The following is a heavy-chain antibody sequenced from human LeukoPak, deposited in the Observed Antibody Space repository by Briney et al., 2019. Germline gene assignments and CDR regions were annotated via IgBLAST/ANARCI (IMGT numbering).Heavy chain of an antibody. CDR3: ARVRGSSWSPDAFDI. J-gene: IGHJ3*02. CDR1: GGSISSGSHY. D-gene: IGHD6-13*01. CDR2: IYYSGST. Sequence: SETLSLTCTVSGGSISSGSHYWSWIRQPPGKGLEWIGSIYYSGSTYYNPSLKSRVTISVDTSKNQFSLKLSSVTAADTAVYYCARVRGSSWSPDAFDIWGQGTMVTVSS. V-gene: IGHV4-39*07.